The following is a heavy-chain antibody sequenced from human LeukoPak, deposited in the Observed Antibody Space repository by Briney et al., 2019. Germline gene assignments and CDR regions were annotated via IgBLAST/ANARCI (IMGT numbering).Heavy chain of an antibody. CDR1: GFTVSSNY. V-gene: IGHV3-53*01. CDR2: IYSGGST. D-gene: IGHD3-22*01. Sequence: GGSLRLSCAASGFTVSSNYMSWVRQAPGKGLEWVSVIYSGGSTYYADSVKGRFTISRDNSKNTLYLQMNSLRAEDTAVYYCARIASSGYCGSDYWGQGTLVTVSS. CDR3: ARIASSGYCGSDY. J-gene: IGHJ4*02.